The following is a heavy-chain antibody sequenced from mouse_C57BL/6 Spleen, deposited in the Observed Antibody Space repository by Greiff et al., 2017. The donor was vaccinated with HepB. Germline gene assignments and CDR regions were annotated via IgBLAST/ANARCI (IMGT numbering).Heavy chain of an antibody. J-gene: IGHJ2*01. CDR2: INPKNGGT. Sequence: EVQLQQSGPELVKPGASVKISCKASGYTFTDYYMNWVKQSHGKSLEWIGDINPKNGGTSYNQKFKGKATLTVDKSSSTAYMELRSLTSEDSAFYDCASQKRGLDYWGQVTTLTVSS. D-gene: IGHD4-1*01. CDR1: GYTFTDYY. V-gene: IGHV1-26*01. CDR3: ASQKRGLDY.